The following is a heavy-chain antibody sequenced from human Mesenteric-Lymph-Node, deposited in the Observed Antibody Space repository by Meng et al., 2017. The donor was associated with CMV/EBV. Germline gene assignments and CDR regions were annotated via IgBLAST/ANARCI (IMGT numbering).Heavy chain of an antibody. CDR3: ARDFPRGYYYYGMDV. Sequence: GESLKISCAASGFTFSSYWMSWVRQAPGKGLEWVANIKQDGSEKYYVDSVKGRFTISRDNAKNSLYLQMNSLRAEDTAVYYCARDFPRGYYYYGMDVWGQGTTVTVSS. D-gene: IGHD1-26*01. J-gene: IGHJ6*02. CDR2: IKQDGSEK. V-gene: IGHV3-7*01. CDR1: GFTFSSYW.